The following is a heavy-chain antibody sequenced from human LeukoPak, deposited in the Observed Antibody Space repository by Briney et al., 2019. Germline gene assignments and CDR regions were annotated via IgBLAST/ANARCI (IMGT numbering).Heavy chain of an antibody. CDR1: GGSFSGYY. Sequence: SETLSLTCAVYGGSFSGYYWSWIRQPPGKGLEWIGEINHSGSTNYNPSLKSRVTISVDTSKNQFSLKLSSVTAADTAVYYCARAARGFNSGSYDLDYWGQGTLVTVSS. J-gene: IGHJ4*02. CDR2: INHSGST. D-gene: IGHD1-26*01. CDR3: ARAARGFNSGSYDLDY. V-gene: IGHV4-34*01.